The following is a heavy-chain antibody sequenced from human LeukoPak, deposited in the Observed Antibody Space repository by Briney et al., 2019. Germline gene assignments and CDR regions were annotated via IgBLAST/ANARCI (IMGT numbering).Heavy chain of an antibody. J-gene: IGHJ5*02. CDR1: GFTFSNYW. CDR2: IKQDGSET. V-gene: IGHV3-7*01. CDR3: ARGRAAFDP. Sequence: GGSLRLSCAASGFTFSNYWMTWVRQAPGKGVEWVANIKQDGSETPYVDSMKGRFTISRDNSKNSLYLQMNSLRAEDTAVYYCARGRAAFDPWGQGTLVTVSS. D-gene: IGHD2-15*01.